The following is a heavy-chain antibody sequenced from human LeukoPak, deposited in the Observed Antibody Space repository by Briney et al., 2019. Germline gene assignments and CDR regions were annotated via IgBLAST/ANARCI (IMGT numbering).Heavy chain of an antibody. CDR2: IRYDGSDK. D-gene: IGHD6-13*01. CDR1: GFTFSSYG. CDR3: AKGPKQLLVGSRGYYFDY. V-gene: IGHV3-30*02. J-gene: IGHJ4*02. Sequence: GGSLRLSCAASGFTFSSYGMHWVRQAPGKGLEWVAFIRYDGSDKYYADSVKGRFTISRDNSKNTLYLQMNSLRVEDTAVYYCAKGPKQLLVGSRGYYFDYWGQGTLVTVSS.